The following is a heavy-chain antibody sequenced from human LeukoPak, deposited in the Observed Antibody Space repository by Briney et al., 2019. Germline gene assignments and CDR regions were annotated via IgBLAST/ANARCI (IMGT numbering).Heavy chain of an antibody. D-gene: IGHD3-10*01. CDR1: GGSISSYY. CDR2: IYYSGST. CDR3: ARGFRSGSYIYFDY. J-gene: IGHJ4*02. V-gene: IGHV4-59*01. Sequence: SETLSLTCTVSGGSISSYYWSWIRQPPGKGLEWIGYIYYSGSTNYNPSLKSRVTISVDTSKNQFSRKLSSVTAGDTAVYYCARGFRSGSYIYFDYWGQGTLVTVSS.